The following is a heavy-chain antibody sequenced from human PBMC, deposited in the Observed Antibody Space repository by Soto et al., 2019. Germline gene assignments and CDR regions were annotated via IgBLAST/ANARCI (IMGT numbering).Heavy chain of an antibody. Sequence: SETLSLTCTVSGGSISSGGYYWSWIRQHPGKGLEWIGYIYYSGSTYYNPSLKSRVTISVDTSKNQFSLKLCSVTAADTAVYYCARERGYCSGGSCYEDGPWFDPWGQGTLVTVSS. V-gene: IGHV4-31*03. CDR2: IYYSGST. D-gene: IGHD2-15*01. J-gene: IGHJ5*02. CDR1: GGSISSGGYY. CDR3: ARERGYCSGGSCYEDGPWFDP.